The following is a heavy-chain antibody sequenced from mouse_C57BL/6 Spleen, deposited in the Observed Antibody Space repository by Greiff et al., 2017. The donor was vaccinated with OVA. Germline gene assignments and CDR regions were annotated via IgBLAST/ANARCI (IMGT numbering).Heavy chain of an antibody. J-gene: IGHJ1*03. D-gene: IGHD2-3*01. CDR2: ISSGGSYT. CDR3: AREGYDGYWYFDV. Sequence: EVQLVESGGDLVKPGGSLKLSCAASGFTFSSYGMSWVRQTPDKRLEWVATISSGGSYTYYPDSVKGRFTISRDNAKNTLYLQMSSLKSEDTAMYYCAREGYDGYWYFDVWGTGTTVTVSS. CDR1: GFTFSSYG. V-gene: IGHV5-6*01.